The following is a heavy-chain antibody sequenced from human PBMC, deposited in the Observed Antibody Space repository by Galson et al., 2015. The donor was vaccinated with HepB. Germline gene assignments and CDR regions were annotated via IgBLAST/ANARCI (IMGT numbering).Heavy chain of an antibody. D-gene: IGHD3-10*01. Sequence: SLRLSCAASGFTFSRYWMSWVRQAPGKGLEWVANIKEDGGEDYYVDSVKGRFTISRDNAKNSLYLQMNSLRAEDTAVYYCARYPHVETFTELFSGDWFDPWGQGTLVSVSS. V-gene: IGHV3-7*01. CDR1: GFTFSRYW. CDR2: IKEDGGED. CDR3: ARYPHVETFTELFSGDWFDP. J-gene: IGHJ5*02.